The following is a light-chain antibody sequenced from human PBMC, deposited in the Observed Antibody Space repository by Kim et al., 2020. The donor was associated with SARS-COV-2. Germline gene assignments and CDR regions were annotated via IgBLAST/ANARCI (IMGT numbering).Light chain of an antibody. Sequence: SLGDRVSITCRASRDITTELAWYQQKPGKVPQLLISAASALQSGVPSRFSGSGSGTDFTLTISSLQPEDVATYYCQKYNSAPWTFGQGTQVDIK. V-gene: IGKV1-27*01. J-gene: IGKJ1*01. CDR3: QKYNSAPWT. CDR2: AAS. CDR1: RDITTE.